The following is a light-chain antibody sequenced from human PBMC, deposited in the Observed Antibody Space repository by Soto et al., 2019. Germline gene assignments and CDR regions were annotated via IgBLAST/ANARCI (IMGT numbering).Light chain of an antibody. CDR2: DAS. V-gene: IGKV3-15*01. CDR3: LQYSTWPPLFT. CDR1: QGVSSY. J-gene: IGKJ2*01. Sequence: EIVMTQSPAALSVSLGERVSLTCRASQGVSSYLAWYQQKPGQAPRLLISDASTRATDIPDRFSGSGSGTGFALTISSLQSSDLAVYYCLQYSTWPPLFTFGQGTKLEI.